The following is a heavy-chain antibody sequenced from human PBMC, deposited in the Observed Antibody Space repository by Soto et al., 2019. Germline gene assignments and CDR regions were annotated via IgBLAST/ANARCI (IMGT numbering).Heavy chain of an antibody. D-gene: IGHD6-13*01. V-gene: IGHV3-48*03. J-gene: IGHJ5*02. CDR3: ARQSGGIAEA. CDR2: ISYSGGTI. CDR1: GFTFSSYE. Sequence: PGGSLRLSCAASGFTFSSYEMNWVRQAPGKGLEWVSYISYSGGTIHYADSVRGRFTISRDNAKNSLYLQINSLRAEDTAVYYCARQSGGIAEAWGQGTLVTVSS.